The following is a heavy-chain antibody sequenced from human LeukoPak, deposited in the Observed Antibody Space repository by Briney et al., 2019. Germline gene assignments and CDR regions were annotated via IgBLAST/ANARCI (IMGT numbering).Heavy chain of an antibody. CDR2: ISYNGSNK. J-gene: IGHJ6*04. CDR1: GFTFSSYA. Sequence: GGSLRLSCAASGFTFSSYAMHWVRQAPGKGLEWVAVISYNGSNKYYADSVKGRFTISRDNSKNTLYLQMNSLRAEDTAVYYCAELGITMIGGVWGKGTTVTISS. CDR3: AELGITMIGGV. V-gene: IGHV3-30*04. D-gene: IGHD3-10*02.